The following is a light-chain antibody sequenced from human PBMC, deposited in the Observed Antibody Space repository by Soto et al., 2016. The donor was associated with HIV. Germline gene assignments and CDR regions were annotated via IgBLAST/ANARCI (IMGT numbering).Light chain of an antibody. CDR3: QAWDSSTGV. CDR2: QDN. J-gene: IGLJ2*01. V-gene: IGLV3-1*01. Sequence: SYLLTQPPSVSVSPGQTASITCSGDKLGDKYASWYQQKPGQSPVLVIYQDNKRPSGIPERFSGSISGNTATLTISGTQAMDEADYYCQAWDSSTGVFGGGTKLTVL. CDR1: KLGDKY.